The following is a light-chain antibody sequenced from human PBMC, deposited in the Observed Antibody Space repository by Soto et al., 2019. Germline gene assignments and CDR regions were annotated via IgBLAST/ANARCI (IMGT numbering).Light chain of an antibody. CDR1: SSNIGNNY. J-gene: IGLJ1*01. Sequence: QSVLTQPPSVSAAPGQKVTISCSGSSSNIGNNYVSWYQQLPGTAPKLLIYDNNKRPSGIPDRFSGSKSGTSATLGITGLQTGYEADYYCGTWDSSLSAPCVFGTGTKLTVL. CDR2: DNN. CDR3: GTWDSSLSAPCV. V-gene: IGLV1-51*01.